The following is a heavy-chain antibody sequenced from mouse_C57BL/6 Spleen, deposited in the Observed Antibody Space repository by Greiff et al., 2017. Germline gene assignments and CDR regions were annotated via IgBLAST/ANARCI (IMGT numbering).Heavy chain of an antibody. D-gene: IGHD2-4*01. CDR1: GYTFTDYE. CDR3: TRSGDYDWYFGG. CDR2: IDPETGGT. V-gene: IGHV1-15*01. Sequence: VQLQQSGAELVRPGASVTLSCKASGYTFTDYEMHWVKQTPVHGLEWIGAIDPETGGTAYNQKFKGKAILTADKSSSTAYMELRSLTSEDSAVYYCTRSGDYDWYFGGWGTGTTVTVAS. J-gene: IGHJ1*03.